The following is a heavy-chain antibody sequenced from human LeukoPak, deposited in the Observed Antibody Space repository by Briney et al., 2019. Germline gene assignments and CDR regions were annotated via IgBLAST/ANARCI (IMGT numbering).Heavy chain of an antibody. CDR2: ISAYNGNT. Sequence: ASVKVSCKASGYTFTSYGISWVRQAPGQELEWMGWISAYNGNTNYAQKLQGRVTMTTDTSTSTAYMELRSLRSDDTAVYYCARVPYYYDSSGYYLSYFDYWGQGTLVTVSS. CDR1: GYTFTSYG. D-gene: IGHD3-22*01. CDR3: ARVPYYYDSSGYYLSYFDY. V-gene: IGHV1-18*01. J-gene: IGHJ4*02.